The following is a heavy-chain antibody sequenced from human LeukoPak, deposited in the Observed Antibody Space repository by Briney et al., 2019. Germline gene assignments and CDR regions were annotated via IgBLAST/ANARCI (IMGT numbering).Heavy chain of an antibody. V-gene: IGHV3-30-3*01. D-gene: IGHD3-22*01. J-gene: IGHJ4*02. Sequence: GGSLRLSCAASGFTFSSYAMHWVRQASGKGLEWVAVISYDGSNKYYADSVKGRFTISRDNSKNTLYLQMNSLRAEDTAVYYCARDRVYDSSGPPCYWGQGTLVTVSS. CDR2: ISYDGSNK. CDR1: GFTFSSYA. CDR3: ARDRVYDSSGPPCY.